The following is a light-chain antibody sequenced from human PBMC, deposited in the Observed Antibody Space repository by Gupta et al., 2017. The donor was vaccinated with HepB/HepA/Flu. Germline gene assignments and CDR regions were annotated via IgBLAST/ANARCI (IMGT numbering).Light chain of an antibody. CDR2: DVN. V-gene: IGLV2-11*01. CDR3: SSYAGSYSWV. J-gene: IGLJ3*02. Sequence: QSAQTQPRSVSGSPGQSVPLSCTGTTSDVGRYTYVSWYQHHPGTAPKLMIYDVNKRPSGVPDRFSGSKSGNTASLTISGLQAEDEADYYCSSYAGSYSWVFGGGTKVTVL. CDR1: TSDVGRYTY.